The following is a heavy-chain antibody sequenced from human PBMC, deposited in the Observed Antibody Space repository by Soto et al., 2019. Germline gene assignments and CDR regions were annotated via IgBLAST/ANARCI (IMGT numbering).Heavy chain of an antibody. Sequence: EVQLLESGGGLVQPGGSLRLSCAASGFTFSTYAINWVRQAPGKGLEWVSAISDSGGSTFYADSVKGRFTTSRDNSKNTLYLQMNSLRAEDTAVYYCSNRRITGNMGNFDYWGQGTLVTVSS. D-gene: IGHD1-20*01. J-gene: IGHJ4*02. V-gene: IGHV3-23*01. CDR1: GFTFSTYA. CDR2: ISDSGGST. CDR3: SNRRITGNMGNFDY.